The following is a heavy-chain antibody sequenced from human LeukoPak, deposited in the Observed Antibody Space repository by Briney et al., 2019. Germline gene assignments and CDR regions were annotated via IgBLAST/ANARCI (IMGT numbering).Heavy chain of an antibody. D-gene: IGHD2-15*01. Sequence: GGSLRLSCAASGFTFSSYAMHWVRQAPGKGLEWVAVISYDGSNKYYADSVKGRFTISRDNSKNTLYLQMNSLRAEDTAVYYCAREKGGPKNQYYYYGMDVWGQGTTVTVSS. CDR2: ISYDGSNK. CDR3: AREKGGPKNQYYYYGMDV. J-gene: IGHJ6*02. V-gene: IGHV3-30-3*01. CDR1: GFTFSSYA.